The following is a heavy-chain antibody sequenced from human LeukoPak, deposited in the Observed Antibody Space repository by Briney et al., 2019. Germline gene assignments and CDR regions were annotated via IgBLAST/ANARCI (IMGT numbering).Heavy chain of an antibody. D-gene: IGHD3-22*01. V-gene: IGHV3-23*01. Sequence: PGGSLRLSCAASGFTFSSYAMSWVRQAAGKGLEWVSAISGSGGSTYYADSVKGRFTISRDNSKNTLYLQMNSLRAEDTAVYYCAKDSTMMVVAYFDYWGQGTLVTASS. CDR2: ISGSGGST. J-gene: IGHJ4*02. CDR3: AKDSTMMVVAYFDY. CDR1: GFTFSSYA.